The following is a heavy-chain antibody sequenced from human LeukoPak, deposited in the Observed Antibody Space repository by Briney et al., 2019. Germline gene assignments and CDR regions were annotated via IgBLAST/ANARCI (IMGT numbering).Heavy chain of an antibody. V-gene: IGHV1-2*02. CDR2: INPNSGGT. CDR1: GYTFTGYY. D-gene: IGHD5-24*01. Sequence: ASVTVSCKASGYTFTGYYMHWVRQAPGQGLEWMGWINPNSGGTNYAQKFQGRVTMTRDTSISTAYMELSRLRSDDTAVYYCARERPDNSRLDYWGQGTLVTVSS. J-gene: IGHJ4*02. CDR3: ARERPDNSRLDY.